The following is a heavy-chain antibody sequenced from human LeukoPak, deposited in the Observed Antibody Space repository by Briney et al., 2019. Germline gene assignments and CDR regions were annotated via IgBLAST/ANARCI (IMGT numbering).Heavy chain of an antibody. D-gene: IGHD3-22*01. CDR1: GFTVSSNY. J-gene: IGHJ4*02. CDR3: ASAAYDSNGYTANHDY. Sequence: GGSLRLSCAASGFTVSSNYMSWVRQAPGKGLEWVSVMYSDGTTYYADSVKGRFTISRDNPKNTLYLQMNNLRAEDTAVYYCASAAYDSNGYTANHDYWGQGTLVTVSS. CDR2: MYSDGTT. V-gene: IGHV3-53*01.